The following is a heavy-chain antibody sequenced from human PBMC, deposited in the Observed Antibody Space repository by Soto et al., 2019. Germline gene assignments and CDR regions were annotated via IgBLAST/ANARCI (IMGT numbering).Heavy chain of an antibody. Sequence: QLQLQESGPGLVKPSETLSLTCTVSGGSISSSSYYWGWIRQPPGKGLEWIGSIYYSGSTYYNPSLKSRVTISVDTSNNQFSLKLSSVTAADTAVYYCARGYDILTGYYNGIGYFDLWGRGTLVTVSS. D-gene: IGHD3-9*01. CDR3: ARGYDILTGYYNGIGYFDL. CDR1: GGSISSSSYY. V-gene: IGHV4-39*01. CDR2: IYYSGST. J-gene: IGHJ2*01.